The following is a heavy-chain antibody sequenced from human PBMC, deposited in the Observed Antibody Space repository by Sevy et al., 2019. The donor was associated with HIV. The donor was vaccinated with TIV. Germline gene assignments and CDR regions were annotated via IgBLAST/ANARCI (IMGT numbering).Heavy chain of an antibody. J-gene: IGHJ4*02. Sequence: ASVKVSCKASGYTFTGYYMHWVRQAPGQGLEWRGWINPNSGGTNYAQKFQGRVTMTRDTSISTAYMELSRLRSDDTAVYYCANMVRGYYYFDYWGQGTLVTVSS. CDR3: ANMVRGYYYFDY. CDR1: GYTFTGYY. D-gene: IGHD3-10*01. V-gene: IGHV1-2*02. CDR2: INPNSGGT.